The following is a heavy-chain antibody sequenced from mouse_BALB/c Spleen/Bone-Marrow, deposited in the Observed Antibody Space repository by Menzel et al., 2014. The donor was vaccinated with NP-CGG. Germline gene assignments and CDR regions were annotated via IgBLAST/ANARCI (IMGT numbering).Heavy chain of an antibody. D-gene: IGHD2-1*01. V-gene: IGHV2-6-7*01. CDR1: GFSLTGYG. Sequence: VMLVESGPGLVAPSQSLSITCTVSGFSLTGYGLNWVRQPPGKGLEWLGMIWGDGSTDYNSALKSRLSISKDNSKSQVFLKMNSLQTDDTARYYCARGGNYYAMDYWGQGTSVTVST. CDR3: ARGGNYYAMDY. CDR2: IWGDGST. J-gene: IGHJ4*01.